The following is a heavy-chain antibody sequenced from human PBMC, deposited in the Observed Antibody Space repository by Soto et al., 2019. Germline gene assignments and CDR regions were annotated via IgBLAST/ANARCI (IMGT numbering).Heavy chain of an antibody. CDR2: IWNDSSNK. CDR3: ATSNWNFFDY. V-gene: IGHV3-33*03. D-gene: IGHD1-20*01. J-gene: IGHJ4*02. CDR1: GFSFRSYG. Sequence: QVQLVESGGGVVQPGGPRRLPCPASGFSFRSYGMHWVRQAPGKGLGWVAAIWNDSSNKLYPDSVRGRFTISRDNSKSTLFLQMNSLRAEDTAVYYCATSNWNFFDYWGQGALVTVSS.